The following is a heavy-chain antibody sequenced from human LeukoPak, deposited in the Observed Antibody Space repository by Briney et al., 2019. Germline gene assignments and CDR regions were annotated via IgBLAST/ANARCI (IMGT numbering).Heavy chain of an antibody. Sequence: GGSLRLSCAASGFTISSNYLSWVRQAPGRGLVWISALHSGGHTFYADSVRGRFTISRDISKNTLYLQMNDLGAEDTALYYCVRGLSGVSSWYFDLWGRGTLVSVSS. J-gene: IGHJ2*01. V-gene: IGHV3-53*01. CDR2: LHSGGHT. CDR1: GFTISSNY. CDR3: VRGLSGVSSWYFDL. D-gene: IGHD7-27*01.